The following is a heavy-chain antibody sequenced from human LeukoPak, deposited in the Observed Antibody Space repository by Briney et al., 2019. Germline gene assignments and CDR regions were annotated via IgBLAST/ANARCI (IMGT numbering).Heavy chain of an antibody. CDR2: INHSGST. Sequence: SETLSLTCAVYGGSFSGYYWSWIRQPPGKGLEWIGEINHSGSTYYNASLKSRVTISVDMSENQFSLRLTSVTAADTAVYYCATLGEYYDSSGYYYNWGQGTLVTVSS. CDR3: ATLGEYYDSSGYYYN. J-gene: IGHJ4*02. CDR1: GGSFSGYY. D-gene: IGHD3-22*01. V-gene: IGHV4-34*01.